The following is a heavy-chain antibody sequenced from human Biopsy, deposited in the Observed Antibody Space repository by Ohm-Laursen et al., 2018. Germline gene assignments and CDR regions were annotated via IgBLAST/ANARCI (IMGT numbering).Heavy chain of an antibody. J-gene: IGHJ1*01. CDR3: ATKLTGYFHH. Sequence: SSVNVSCKVPVGTLSNYGVNWVRQAPGQGLEGLGGNIPILRTGNYAQKFQDRVTVPSDTSTSTATMGLRSLRYDDTAVYNCATKLTGYFHHWGQGTLVIVSS. CDR1: VGTLSNYG. CDR2: NIPILRTG. D-gene: IGHD3-9*01. V-gene: IGHV1-69*06.